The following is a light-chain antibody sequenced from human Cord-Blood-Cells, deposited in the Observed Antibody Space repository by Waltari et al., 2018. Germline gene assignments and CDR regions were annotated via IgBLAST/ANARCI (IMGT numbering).Light chain of an antibody. Sequence: DIQMTQSPSTLSASVGDRVTITCRARQSISSYLNWYQQKPVKAPTLLIDAASSLQSGCASRFCGSGSGTDCTRTISSLQPEDFATYYCQQSYSTLRTFGQGTKVEIK. CDR1: QSISSY. J-gene: IGKJ1*01. V-gene: IGKV1-39*01. CDR2: AAS. CDR3: QQSYSTLRT.